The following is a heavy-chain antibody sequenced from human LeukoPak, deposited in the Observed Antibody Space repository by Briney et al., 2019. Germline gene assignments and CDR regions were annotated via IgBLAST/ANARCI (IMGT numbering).Heavy chain of an antibody. D-gene: IGHD7-27*01. CDR3: ARPLTGNIGNYFDY. V-gene: IGHV3-48*01. CDR1: GFTFSSYS. J-gene: IGHJ4*02. Sequence: GGSLRLSCAASGFTFSSYSMNWVRQAPGKGLEWVSYISSSSSTIYYADSVKGRFTISRDNAKNSLYLQMNSLRAEDTAVYYCARPLTGNIGNYFDYWGQGTLVTVSS. CDR2: ISSSSSTI.